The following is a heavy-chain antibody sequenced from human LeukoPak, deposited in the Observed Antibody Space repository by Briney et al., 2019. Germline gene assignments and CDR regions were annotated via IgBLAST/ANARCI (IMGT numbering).Heavy chain of an antibody. V-gene: IGHV3-33*01. J-gene: IGHJ4*01. CDR2: IWFDGSNK. D-gene: IGHD3-10*01. CDR1: GFTFSRYG. Sequence: GGSLRLSCAASGFTFSRYGMNWVRQAPGKGPEWVAVIWFDGSNKYYAESVKGRFTISRDNSKSTLYLQMNSLRAEDTAVYYCVGDPMTIRGELYYFDYWGQGTRVTVSS. CDR3: VGDPMTIRGELYYFDY.